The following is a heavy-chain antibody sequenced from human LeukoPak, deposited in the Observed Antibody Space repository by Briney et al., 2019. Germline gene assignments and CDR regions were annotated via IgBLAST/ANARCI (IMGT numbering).Heavy chain of an antibody. Sequence: GGSLRLSCAASGFTFSTYAMSWVRQAPGKGLEWVSAISGSGGSTYYADSVKGRFTISRDNSKNTLYLQMNSLRAEDTAVYYCAKDRLNYDFWSGYSPKYYFGYWGQGTLVTVSS. CDR2: ISGSGGST. CDR3: AKDRLNYDFWSGYSPKYYFGY. D-gene: IGHD3-3*01. J-gene: IGHJ4*02. CDR1: GFTFSTYA. V-gene: IGHV3-23*01.